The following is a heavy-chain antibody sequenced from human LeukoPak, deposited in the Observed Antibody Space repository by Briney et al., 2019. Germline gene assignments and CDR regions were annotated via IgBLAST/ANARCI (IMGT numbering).Heavy chain of an antibody. V-gene: IGHV3-33*01. CDR3: ARDAHSSSSRVAAGY. J-gene: IGHJ4*02. Sequence: GRSLRLSCAASGFTFSSYGMPWVRQAPGKGLEWVAVIWYDGSNKYYADSVKGRFTISRDNSKNTLYLQMNSLRAEDTAVYYCARDAHSSSSRVAAGYWGQGTLVTVSS. CDR2: IWYDGSNK. D-gene: IGHD6-6*01. CDR1: GFTFSSYG.